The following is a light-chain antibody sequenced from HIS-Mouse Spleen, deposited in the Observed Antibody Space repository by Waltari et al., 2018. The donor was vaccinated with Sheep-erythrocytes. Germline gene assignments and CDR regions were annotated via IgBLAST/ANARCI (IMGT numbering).Light chain of an antibody. V-gene: IGLV3-19*01. Sequence: SSELTQDPAVSVALGQPVRITCQGDSLRSYYASGDQQKPGQAPVLVIYGKNNRPSGIPDRFSGSSSGNTDSLTIAGAQAEDEADYYCNSRDSSGNHRVVFGGGTKLTVL. CDR1: SLRSYY. CDR2: GKN. CDR3: NSRDSSGNHRVV. J-gene: IGLJ2*01.